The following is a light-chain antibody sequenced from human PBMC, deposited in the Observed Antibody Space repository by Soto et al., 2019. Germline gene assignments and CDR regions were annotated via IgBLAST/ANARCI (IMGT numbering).Light chain of an antibody. J-gene: IGKJ5*01. CDR2: AAS. CDR1: QSISSY. CDR3: QQYNSYPIT. V-gene: IGKV1-39*01. Sequence: DIQMTPSPSSLSASVGDRVTITCRASQSISSYLNWYQQKPGKAPKLLIYAASSLQSGVPSRFSGSGSGTEFTLTISSLQPDDFATYYCQQYNSYPITFGQGTRLEIK.